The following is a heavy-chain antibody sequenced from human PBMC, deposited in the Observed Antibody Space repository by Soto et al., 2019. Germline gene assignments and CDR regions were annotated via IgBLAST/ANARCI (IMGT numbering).Heavy chain of an antibody. CDR3: AHLLSPGYCSGGSCTSSY. CDR2: INPSGGST. V-gene: IGHV1-46*03. D-gene: IGHD2-15*01. CDR1: GYTFTSYY. Sequence: ASVKVSCKASGYTFTSYYMHWVRQAPGQGLEWMGIINPSGGSTSYAQKFQGRVTMTRDTSTSTVYMELSSLRSEDTAMYYCAHLLSPGYCSGGSCTSSYWGQGTLVTVSS. J-gene: IGHJ4*02.